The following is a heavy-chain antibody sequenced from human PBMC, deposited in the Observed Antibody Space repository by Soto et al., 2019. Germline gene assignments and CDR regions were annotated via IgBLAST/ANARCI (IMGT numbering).Heavy chain of an antibody. CDR2: ISYDGSNK. Sequence: RLSCAASGFTFSSYAMHWVRQAPGKGLEWVAVISYDGSNKYYADSVKGRFTISRDNSKNTLYLQMNSLRAEDTAVYYCARVRGMANDAFDIWGQGTMVTVSS. CDR1: GFTFSSYA. J-gene: IGHJ3*02. CDR3: ARVRGMANDAFDI. V-gene: IGHV3-30-3*01.